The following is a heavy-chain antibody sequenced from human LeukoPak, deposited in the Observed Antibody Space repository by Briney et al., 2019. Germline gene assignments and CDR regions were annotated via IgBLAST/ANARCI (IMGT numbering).Heavy chain of an antibody. CDR2: ISGSGGST. V-gene: IGHV3-23*01. CDR1: GFTFSSYA. D-gene: IGHD3-16*01. Sequence: GGSLRLSCAASGFTFSSYAMSWVRQAPGKGLEWVSAISGSGGSTYYADSVKGRFTISRDNSKNTLYLQMNSLRAEDTAVYYCAKPRRMGEHRYYFDYWGQGTLVTVSS. CDR3: AKPRRMGEHRYYFDY. J-gene: IGHJ4*02.